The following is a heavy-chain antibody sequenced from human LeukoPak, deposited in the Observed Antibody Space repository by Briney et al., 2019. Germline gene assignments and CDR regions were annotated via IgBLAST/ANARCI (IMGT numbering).Heavy chain of an antibody. CDR1: GFTFTYYG. CDR2: IWYDGSNQ. V-gene: IGHV3-33*01. CDR3: ARDREWYRSTWDGFDI. D-gene: IGHD6-13*01. J-gene: IGHJ3*02. Sequence: GGSLRLSCAASGFTFTYYGIHWVRQAPGKGLEWVAVIWYDGSNQFYADSVKGRFTISRDNSKNTVYLQMSSLTAEDTAVYYCARDREWYRSTWDGFDIWGQGTMVTVSS.